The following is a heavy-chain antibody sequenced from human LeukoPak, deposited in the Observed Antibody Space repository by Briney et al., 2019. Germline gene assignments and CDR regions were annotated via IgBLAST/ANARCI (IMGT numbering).Heavy chain of an antibody. Sequence: GGSLRLSCAASGFTFSSYGMHWVRQAPGKGLEWVAVISYDGSNKYYADSVKGRFTISRDNSKNTLYLQMNSLRAEDTAVYYCARGPGVLSGYRYYFDYWGQGTLVTVSS. CDR3: ARGPGVLSGYRYYFDY. D-gene: IGHD3-22*01. J-gene: IGHJ4*02. CDR2: ISYDGSNK. CDR1: GFTFSSYG. V-gene: IGHV3-30*03.